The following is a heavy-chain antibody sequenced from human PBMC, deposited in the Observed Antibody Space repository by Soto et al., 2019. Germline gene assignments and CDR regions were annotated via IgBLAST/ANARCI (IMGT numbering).Heavy chain of an antibody. D-gene: IGHD1-1*01. CDR3: ARSRPRTNWFDP. CDR1: GGSIISGGYC. J-gene: IGHJ5*02. Sequence: PSETLSLTCAVSGGSIISGGYCWVCIRQPPGNGLEWIGYIYHSGSTYYNPSLKSRVTISVDRSKNQFSLKLSSVTAADTAVYYCARSRPRTNWFDPWGQGTLVTVSS. V-gene: IGHV4-30-2*01. CDR2: IYHSGST.